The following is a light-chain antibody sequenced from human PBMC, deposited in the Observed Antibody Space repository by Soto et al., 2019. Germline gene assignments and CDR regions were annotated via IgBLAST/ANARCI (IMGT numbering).Light chain of an antibody. Sequence: QSVLTQPASVSGSPGQSITISCSGSSSDVGSYNLVSWYRQLPGKAPKLMIFENSKRPSGVSNRFSGSKSGNTASLTIFGLQAEDVADYFCCSYAGSNTWVFGGGTQLTVL. CDR1: SSDVGSYNL. V-gene: IGLV2-23*01. J-gene: IGLJ7*01. CDR3: CSYAGSNTWV. CDR2: ENS.